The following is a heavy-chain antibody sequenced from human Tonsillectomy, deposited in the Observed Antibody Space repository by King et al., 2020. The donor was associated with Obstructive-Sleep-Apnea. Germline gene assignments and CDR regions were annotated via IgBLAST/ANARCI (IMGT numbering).Heavy chain of an antibody. D-gene: IGHD2-15*01. V-gene: IGHV3-9*01. J-gene: IGHJ6*02. CDR1: GFNFDDYA. Sequence: QLVQSGGGLVQPGRSLRLSCGASGFNFDDYAMHWVRQAPGKGLEWVSGISWNSGRLGYADSVKGRFTISRDNAKNSLYLQMNSLRVEDTAFYYCAKDKAANYYYGMDVWGQGTTVTVSS. CDR2: ISWNSGRL. CDR3: AKDKAANYYYGMDV.